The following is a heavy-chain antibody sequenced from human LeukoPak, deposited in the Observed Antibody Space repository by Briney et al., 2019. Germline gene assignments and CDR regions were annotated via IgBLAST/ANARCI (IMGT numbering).Heavy chain of an antibody. CDR1: GGSISDHY. CDR2: THYSGST. J-gene: IGHJ6*03. D-gene: IGHD1-7*01. CDR3: AKFGNYPVHVSYSYYYLDV. Sequence: SETLSLTCTVSGGSISDHYWGWIRQPPGKGLEYLGYTHYSGSTDSSPSLKSRVTISVDTSKNQFSLRLSSVTAADTAVYYCAKFGNYPVHVSYSYYYLDVWGKGPRSPSP. V-gene: IGHV4-59*11.